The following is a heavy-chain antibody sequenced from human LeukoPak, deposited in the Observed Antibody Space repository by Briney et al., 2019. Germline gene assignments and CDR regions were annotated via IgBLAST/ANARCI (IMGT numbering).Heavy chain of an antibody. Sequence: PSETLSLTCSVSGGSISNSYWNWIRQAAGRGLEWIGRIYTSGSTNYNPSLKSRVTMSVDTSKNQFSLKLSSVTAADTAVYYCARDQWSGDAFDIWGQGTMVTVSS. J-gene: IGHJ3*02. CDR3: ARDQWSGDAFDI. CDR1: GGSISNSY. V-gene: IGHV4-4*07. CDR2: IYTSGST. D-gene: IGHD3-10*02.